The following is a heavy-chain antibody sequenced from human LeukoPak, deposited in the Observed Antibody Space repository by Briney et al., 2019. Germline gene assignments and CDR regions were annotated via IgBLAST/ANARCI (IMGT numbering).Heavy chain of an antibody. V-gene: IGHV3-30*03. Sequence: PGGSLRLSCAASGFTFSSYGMHWVRQAPGKGLEWVGVISYDGSNKYYADSVKGRFTISRDNSKNTLYLQMNSLRAEDTAVYYCATEASVSMVRGVVRQYWGQGTLVTVSS. CDR1: GFTFSSYG. J-gene: IGHJ4*02. CDR2: ISYDGSNK. CDR3: ATEASVSMVRGVVRQY. D-gene: IGHD3-10*01.